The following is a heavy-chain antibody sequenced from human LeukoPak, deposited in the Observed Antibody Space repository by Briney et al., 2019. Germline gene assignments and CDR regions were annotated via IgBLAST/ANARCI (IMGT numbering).Heavy chain of an antibody. CDR1: GGSISSFY. D-gene: IGHD1-26*01. CDR2: ISYTGNT. J-gene: IGHJ3*02. Sequence: PSETLSLTCTVSGGSISSFYWSWIRQSPGKGLEWIGYISYTGNTNYNPSLRSRVTISVDTSKNRFSLKLSSVTAADTAVYYCAREGGFHSPAGIWGQGTMVTVSS. CDR3: AREGGFHSPAGI. V-gene: IGHV4-4*08.